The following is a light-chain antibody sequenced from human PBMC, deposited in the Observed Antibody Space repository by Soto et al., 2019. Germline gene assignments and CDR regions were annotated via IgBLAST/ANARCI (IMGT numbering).Light chain of an antibody. J-gene: IGKJ1*01. CDR1: HSVSSTY. CDR3: QQYAGSPRT. Sequence: EIVMTQSPATVSVSPGERATLSCRASHSVSSTYLAWYQQKPGQAPRLLIYSASRRATGIPDRFTGSGSGTDFTLTINRVEPEDFAVYFCQQYAGSPRTFGQGNKVDIK. V-gene: IGKV3-20*01. CDR2: SAS.